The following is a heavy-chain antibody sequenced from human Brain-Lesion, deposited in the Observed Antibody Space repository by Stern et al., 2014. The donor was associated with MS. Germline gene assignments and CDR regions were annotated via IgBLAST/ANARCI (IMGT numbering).Heavy chain of an antibody. CDR2: INPNTGGT. J-gene: IGHJ6*02. CDR3: ARDQRGITIFGVVTDYYYLGMDV. CDR1: GYIFTGYY. Sequence: QVQLVPSGAEVKKPGASVKVSCKTSGYIFTGYYIHWVRQAPGQGLAWMAWINPNTGGTKYAQTFQGRVTMSRDTSISTAYVELSSLTSDDTAVYYCARDQRGITIFGVVTDYYYLGMDVWGQGTTVTVSS. V-gene: IGHV1-2*02. D-gene: IGHD3-3*01.